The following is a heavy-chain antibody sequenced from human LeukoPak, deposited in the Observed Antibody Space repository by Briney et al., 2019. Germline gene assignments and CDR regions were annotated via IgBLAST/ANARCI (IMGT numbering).Heavy chain of an antibody. CDR2: INPSSGGT. Sequence: ASVKVSCKASGYTFTGYYMHWVRQAPGQGLEWMGWINPSSGGTNYAHKFQGRVTMTRDTSISTAYMELSRLRSDDTAVYYCASVGYCSSTSCSPYNWFDPWGQGTLVTVSS. CDR1: GYTFTGYY. D-gene: IGHD2-2*03. CDR3: ASVGYCSSTSCSPYNWFDP. V-gene: IGHV1-2*02. J-gene: IGHJ5*02.